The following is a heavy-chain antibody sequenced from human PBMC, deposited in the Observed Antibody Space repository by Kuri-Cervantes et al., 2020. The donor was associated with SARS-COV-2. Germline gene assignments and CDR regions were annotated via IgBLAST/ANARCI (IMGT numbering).Heavy chain of an antibody. D-gene: IGHD3-16*02. CDR3: AKSGLRLGELSLFFDY. J-gene: IGHJ4*02. CDR1: GFTFSSYA. Sequence: GESLKISCAASGFTFSSYAMSWVRQAPGKGLEWVSAISGSGGSTYYADSVKGRFTISRDNSKNTLYLQMNSLRAEDTAVYYCAKSGLRLGELSLFFDYWGQGNLVNGSS. V-gene: IGHV3-23*01. CDR2: ISGSGGST.